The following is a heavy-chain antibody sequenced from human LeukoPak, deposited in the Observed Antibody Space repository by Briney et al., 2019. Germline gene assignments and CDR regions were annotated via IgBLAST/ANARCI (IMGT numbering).Heavy chain of an antibody. CDR2: IYHSGST. CDR3: ARHFFRVAARPGYAFDI. Sequence: PSETLSLTCAVSGGSISSSNWWSWVRQPPGKGLEWIGEIYHSGSTNYNPSLKSRVTISVDASKNQFSLKLSSVTAADTAVYYCARHFFRVAARPGYAFDIWGQGTMVTVSS. V-gene: IGHV4-4*02. CDR1: GGSISSSNW. J-gene: IGHJ3*02. D-gene: IGHD6-6*01.